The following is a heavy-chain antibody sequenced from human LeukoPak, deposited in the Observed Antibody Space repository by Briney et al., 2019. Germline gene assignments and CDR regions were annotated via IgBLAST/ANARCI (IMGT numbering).Heavy chain of an antibody. D-gene: IGHD1-26*01. CDR2: MNPNNGNT. CDR1: GYTFTSYD. V-gene: IGHV1-8*01. J-gene: IGHJ6*02. Sequence: ASVKVSCKASGYTFTSYDINWVRQATGQGLEWMGWMNPNNGNTGYAQKFQGRVTMTRNTSISTAYMELSSLRSEDTAVYYCAREAIRTYSGSYYYYYGMDVWGQGTTVTVSS. CDR3: AREAIRTYSGSYYYYYGMDV.